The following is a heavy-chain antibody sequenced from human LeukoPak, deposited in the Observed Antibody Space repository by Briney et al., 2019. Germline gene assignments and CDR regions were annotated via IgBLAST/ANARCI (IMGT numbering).Heavy chain of an antibody. Sequence: SETLSLTCTVSGGSISSGSYCWSWIRQPAGKGLEWIGHIYTSGSTNYNPSLKSRVTISVDTSKNQFSLKLSSVTAADTAVYYCARVKGYALDYWGQGTLVTVSS. CDR1: GGSISSGSYC. V-gene: IGHV4-61*09. D-gene: IGHD5-12*01. CDR2: IYTSGST. CDR3: ARVKGYALDY. J-gene: IGHJ4*02.